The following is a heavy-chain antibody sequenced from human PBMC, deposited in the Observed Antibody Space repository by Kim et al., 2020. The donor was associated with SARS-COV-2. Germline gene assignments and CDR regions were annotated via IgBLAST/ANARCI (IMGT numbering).Heavy chain of an antibody. CDR3: AEVAAVSISGYYFDS. Sequence: GGSLRLSCVASGFTFSGNYMSWVRQAPGKGLEWVSVISSGGSTTHYADSVKGRFTISRDTSKNTLYLQMNSLRAEDTALYYCAEVAAVSISGYYFDSWG. V-gene: IGHV3-23*01. CDR1: GFTFSGNY. J-gene: IGHJ5*01. D-gene: IGHD6-25*01. CDR2: ISSGGSTT.